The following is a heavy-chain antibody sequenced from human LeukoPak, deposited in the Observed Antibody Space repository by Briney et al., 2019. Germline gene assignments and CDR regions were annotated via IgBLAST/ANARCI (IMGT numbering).Heavy chain of an antibody. V-gene: IGHV3-9*01. Sequence: GRSLRLSCAASGFTFDDYAMHWVRQAPGKGLEWVSGISWNSGDIGYADFVKGRFTISRDNAKNSLYLQMNSLRAQDTALYYCAKAKGSRPPFDYWGQGTLVTVSS. CDR1: GFTFDDYA. D-gene: IGHD2-15*01. CDR3: AKAKGSRPPFDY. J-gene: IGHJ4*02. CDR2: ISWNSGDI.